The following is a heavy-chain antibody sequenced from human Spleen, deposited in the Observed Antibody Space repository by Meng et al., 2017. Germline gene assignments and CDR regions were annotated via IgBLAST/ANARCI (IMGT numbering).Heavy chain of an antibody. CDR3: ATDKGYFDY. V-gene: IGHV4-39*01. CDR2: IYYRGST. Sequence: LHLHESGPGLVKPSETLSLTCTISGGSITSTSSYWGWVRQPPGKGLEWIGSIYYRGSTNYNPSLKSRISMFVDMSKNQFSLKVNSVTAADTAVYYCATDKGYFDYWGQGTLVTVSS. J-gene: IGHJ4*02. CDR1: GGSITSTSSY.